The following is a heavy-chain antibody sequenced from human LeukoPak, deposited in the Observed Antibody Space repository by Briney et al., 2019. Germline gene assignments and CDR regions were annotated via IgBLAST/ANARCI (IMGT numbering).Heavy chain of an antibody. V-gene: IGHV4-4*07. J-gene: IGHJ4*02. D-gene: IGHD6-19*01. CDR3: TRRQWLDVWDF. CDR2: IQDRGST. Sequence: SETLSLTCTVSGASMSNSYWSWIRQPAGKGLEWIGHIQDRGSTIYNPSLGSRVTMSIDTPKNQFSLKLNSVTAADTAVYYCTRRQWLDVWDFWGQGTLVTVSA. CDR1: GASMSNSY.